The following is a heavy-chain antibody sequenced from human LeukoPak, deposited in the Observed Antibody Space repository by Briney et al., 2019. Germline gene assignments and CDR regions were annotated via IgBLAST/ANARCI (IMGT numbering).Heavy chain of an antibody. J-gene: IGHJ4*02. CDR1: GFPFSDYY. Sequence: GGPLKPSWEAPGFPFSDYYMSWIRQAPGRGLEWVSYISSGGSTIYYAASLKARSTISEENAKNSLYLQMNSLRGEGTAVYNCGRGSGVLDYWGRGTLVTVSS. CDR3: GRGSGVLDY. CDR2: ISSGGSTI. D-gene: IGHD3-10*01. V-gene: IGHV3-11*01.